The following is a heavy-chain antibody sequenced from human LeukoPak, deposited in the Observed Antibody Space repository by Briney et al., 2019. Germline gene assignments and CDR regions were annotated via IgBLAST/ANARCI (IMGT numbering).Heavy chain of an antibody. CDR2: IIPMVGTP. J-gene: IGHJ4*02. Sequence: GASVKVSCKAAGTSFNTYTFSWVRQAPGQGLEWMGQIIPMVGTPNYAQKFQDRVTITADKSTSTAYMELSSLRSEDTAVYYCASGRTDIVVVPATLRNYYFDYWGQGTLVTVSS. CDR3: ASGRTDIVVVPATLRNYYFDY. D-gene: IGHD2-2*01. V-gene: IGHV1-69*08. CDR1: GTSFNTYT.